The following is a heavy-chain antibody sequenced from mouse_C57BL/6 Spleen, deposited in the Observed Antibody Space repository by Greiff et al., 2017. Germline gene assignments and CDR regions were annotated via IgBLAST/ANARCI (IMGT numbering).Heavy chain of an antibody. V-gene: IGHV5-17*01. CDR3: ARDSYAMDY. Sequence: DVMLVESGGGLVKPGGSLKLSCAASGFTFSDYGMHWVRQAPEQGLEWVAYLSSGSSTIYSADTVKGRFTISIDNAKNTLFLHMTSLRAEDTAMYYCARDSYAMDYWGQGTSVTVSS. CDR1: GFTFSDYG. J-gene: IGHJ4*01. CDR2: LSSGSSTI.